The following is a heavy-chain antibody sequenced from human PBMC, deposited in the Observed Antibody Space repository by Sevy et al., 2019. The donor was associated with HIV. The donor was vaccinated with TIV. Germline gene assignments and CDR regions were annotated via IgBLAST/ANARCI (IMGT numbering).Heavy chain of an antibody. CDR3: ARGIVAYYFDY. CDR2: IYYSGFT. CDR1: GDSISNYY. Sequence: SETLSLTCTVSGDSISNYYWSWIRQPPGKGLEWIGCIYYSGFTNYNPSLKSRVTISVDTSKNQFSLKLSSVTAADTAVYYCARGIVAYYFDYWGQGTLVTVSS. J-gene: IGHJ4*02. D-gene: IGHD5-12*01. V-gene: IGHV4-59*01.